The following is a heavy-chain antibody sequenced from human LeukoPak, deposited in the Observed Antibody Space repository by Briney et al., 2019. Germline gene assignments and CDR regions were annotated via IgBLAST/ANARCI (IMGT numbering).Heavy chain of an antibody. CDR2: ISSSGSTI. Sequence: GGSLRLSCAASGFTFSSYEMNWVRQAPGKGLEWVSYISSSGSTIYYADSVKGRFTISRDDAKNSLYPQMNSLRAEDTAVYYCVRDGMVRKPKPFDYWSQGTLVTVSS. CDR1: GFTFSSYE. V-gene: IGHV3-48*03. D-gene: IGHD3-10*01. J-gene: IGHJ4*02. CDR3: VRDGMVRKPKPFDY.